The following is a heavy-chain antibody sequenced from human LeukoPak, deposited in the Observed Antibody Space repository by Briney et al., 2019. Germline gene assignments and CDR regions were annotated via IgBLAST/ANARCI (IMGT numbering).Heavy chain of an antibody. J-gene: IGHJ5*02. CDR2: INPNSGGT. CDR1: GYSFTGYY. Sequence: ASVKVSCKASGYSFTGYYMHWVRQAPGQGLEWMAWINPNSGGTKYAQKFQGRVTMTRDTSTSTVYMELSSLRSEDTAVYYCARAEIREYSGSYGWFDPWGQGTLVTVSS. V-gene: IGHV1-2*02. D-gene: IGHD1-26*01. CDR3: ARAEIREYSGSYGWFDP.